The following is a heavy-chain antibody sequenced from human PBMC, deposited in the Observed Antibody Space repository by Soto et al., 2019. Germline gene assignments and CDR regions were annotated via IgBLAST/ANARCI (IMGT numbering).Heavy chain of an antibody. CDR2: IYNSATT. D-gene: IGHD3-3*01. CDR1: GGSISTGGYY. V-gene: IGHV4-31*03. J-gene: IGHJ3*02. CDR3: ARAGITIFGVVAPPDAFDI. Sequence: PSETLSLTCTVSGGSISTGGYYWSWIRQHPGKGLEWIGYIYNSATTYYNPSLKSRVTISVDTSKNQFSLKLSSVTVADTAVYYCARAGITIFGVVAPPDAFDIWGQGTMVTVSS.